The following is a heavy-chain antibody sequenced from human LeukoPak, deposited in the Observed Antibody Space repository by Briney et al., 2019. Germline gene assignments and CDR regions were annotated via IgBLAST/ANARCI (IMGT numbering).Heavy chain of an antibody. V-gene: IGHV3-21*01. CDR2: ISTSSSHI. J-gene: IGHJ4*02. CDR1: GFTFSSYS. CDR3: ARLEYSSSSTDY. D-gene: IGHD6-6*01. Sequence: PGGSLTLPCAISGFTFSSYSMNWVRQAPGKGVEWVSSISTSSSHIYYADSVKGRFTISRDNAKNSLYLQMNSLRAEDTAVYYCARLEYSSSSTDYWGQGTLVTVSS.